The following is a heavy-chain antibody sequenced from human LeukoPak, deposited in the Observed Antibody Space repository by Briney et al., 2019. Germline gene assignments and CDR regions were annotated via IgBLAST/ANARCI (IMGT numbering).Heavy chain of an antibody. V-gene: IGHV1-8*03. J-gene: IGHJ5*02. D-gene: IGHD6-19*01. CDR1: GYTFTSYD. CDR2: MSPDSGKR. CDR3: ARAQHSIEVTDNWFDP. Sequence: GASVNVSCKASGYTFTSYDIHWVRQATGQGLEWMGWMSPDSGKRGYAQNFQDRVTITMNTSISTAYMELSSLTSEDTALYYCARAQHSIEVTDNWFDPWGQGTLVTVSS.